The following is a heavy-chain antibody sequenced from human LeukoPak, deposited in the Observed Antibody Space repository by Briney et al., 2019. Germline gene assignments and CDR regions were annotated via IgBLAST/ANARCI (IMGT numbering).Heavy chain of an antibody. CDR3: AKTEQPYAPVDY. J-gene: IGHJ4*02. Sequence: SETLSLTCAVSGGSISSSKWWSWVRQPPGKGLEWIGEIFHSGSTNYNPSLKSRVTISVDKSKNQFSLKLSSVAAADTAVYYCAKTEQPYAPVDYWGQGTLVTVSS. CDR2: IFHSGST. D-gene: IGHD1/OR15-1a*01. CDR1: GGSISSSKW. V-gene: IGHV4-4*02.